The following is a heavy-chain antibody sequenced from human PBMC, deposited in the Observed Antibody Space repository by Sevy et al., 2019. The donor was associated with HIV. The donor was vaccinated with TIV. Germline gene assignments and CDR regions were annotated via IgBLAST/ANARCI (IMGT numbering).Heavy chain of an antibody. CDR2: IYHSGST. CDR3: AREVMVRGVRAERYYYYGMDV. J-gene: IGHJ6*02. CDR1: GYSISSGYY. V-gene: IGHV4-38-2*02. D-gene: IGHD3-10*01. Sequence: SDTLSLTCAVSGYSISSGYYWGWIRQPPGKGLEWIGSIYHSGSTYYNPSLKSRVTISVDTSKNQFSLKLSSVTAADTAVYYCAREVMVRGVRAERYYYYGMDVWGQGTTVTVSS.